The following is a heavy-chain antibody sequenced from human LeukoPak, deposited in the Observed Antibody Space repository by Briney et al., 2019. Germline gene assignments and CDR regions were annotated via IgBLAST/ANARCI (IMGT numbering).Heavy chain of an antibody. CDR1: GYTFIGYY. V-gene: IGHV1-2*02. D-gene: IGHD6-13*01. CDR3: ARGRDSDSWYFDWFDP. Sequence: ASVKVSCKASGYTFIGYYLHWVRQPPGQGLEWMGWINPNTGGTNYAQRFQGRVSMTRDTSISTAYMELNRLRSDDTAVYYCARGRDSDSWYFDWFDPWGHGTLVTVSS. J-gene: IGHJ5*02. CDR2: INPNTGGT.